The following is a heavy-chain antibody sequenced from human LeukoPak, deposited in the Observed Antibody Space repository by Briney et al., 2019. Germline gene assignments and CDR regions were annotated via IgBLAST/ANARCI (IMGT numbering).Heavy chain of an antibody. CDR2: ISSSSSYI. CDR1: GFIFSNYG. D-gene: IGHD3-3*01. Sequence: GGSLRLSCAASGFIFSNYGMHWVRQAPGKGLEWVSSISSSSSYIYYADSVKGRFTISRDNAKNSLYLQMNSLRAEDTAVYYCARDGGVREFDPWGQGTLVTVSS. CDR3: ARDGGVREFDP. V-gene: IGHV3-21*01. J-gene: IGHJ5*02.